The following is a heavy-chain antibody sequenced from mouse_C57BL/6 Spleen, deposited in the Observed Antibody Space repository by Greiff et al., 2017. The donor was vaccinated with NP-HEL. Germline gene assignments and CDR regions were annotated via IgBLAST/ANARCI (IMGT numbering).Heavy chain of an antibody. Sequence: EVMLVESGGGLVKPGGSLKLSCAASGFTFSSYAMSWVRQTPEKRLEWVATISDGGSYTYYPDNVKGRFTISRDNAKNNLYLQMSHLKSEDTAMYYCARDLTGRYFDYWGQGTTLTVSS. D-gene: IGHD4-1*01. J-gene: IGHJ2*01. CDR1: GFTFSSYA. CDR2: ISDGGSYT. V-gene: IGHV5-4*01. CDR3: ARDLTGRYFDY.